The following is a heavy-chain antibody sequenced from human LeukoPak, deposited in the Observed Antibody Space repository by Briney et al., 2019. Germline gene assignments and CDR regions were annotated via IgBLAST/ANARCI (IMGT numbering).Heavy chain of an antibody. J-gene: IGHJ4*02. CDR2: IYYSGST. Sequence: SDTLSLTCTVSGYSISSSSWWGWIRQPPGKGLEWIGYIYYSGSTYYNPSLKSRVTMSVDTSKNQFSLKLSSVTAVDTAVYYCARTSAVAGAYYFDYWGQGTLVTVSS. D-gene: IGHD6-19*01. CDR3: ARTSAVAGAYYFDY. V-gene: IGHV4-28*01. CDR1: GYSISSSSW.